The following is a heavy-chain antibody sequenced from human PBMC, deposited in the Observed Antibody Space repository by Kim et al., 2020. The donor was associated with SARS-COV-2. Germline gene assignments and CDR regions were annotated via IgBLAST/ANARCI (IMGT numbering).Heavy chain of an antibody. CDR2: IKQDGSEK. V-gene: IGHV3-7*03. CDR1: GFTFSSYW. D-gene: IGHD6-19*01. CDR3: ARDSIAVAGKYYYYGMDV. Sequence: GGSLRLSCAASGFTFSSYWMSWVRQAPGMGLEWVANIKQDGSEKYYVDSVKGRFTISRDNAKNSLYLQMNSLRAEDTAVYYCARDSIAVAGKYYYYGMDVWGQGTTVTVSS. J-gene: IGHJ6*02.